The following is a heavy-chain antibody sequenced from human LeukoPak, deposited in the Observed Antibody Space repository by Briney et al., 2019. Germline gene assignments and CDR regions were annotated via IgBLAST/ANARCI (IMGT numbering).Heavy chain of an antibody. V-gene: IGHV3-33*01. CDR3: ARGIAVAGTDY. D-gene: IGHD6-19*01. J-gene: IGHJ4*02. CDR2: IWYDGSNK. CDR1: GFTFSSYG. Sequence: PGGSLRLSCAASGFTFSSYGMHWVRQAPGKGLEWVAVIWYDGSNKYYADSVKGRFTISRDNPKNTLYLQMNSLRAEDTAVYYCARGIAVAGTDYWGQGTLVTVSS.